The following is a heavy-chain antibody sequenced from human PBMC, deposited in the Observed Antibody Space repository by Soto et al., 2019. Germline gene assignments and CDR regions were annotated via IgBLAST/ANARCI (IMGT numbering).Heavy chain of an antibody. J-gene: IGHJ4*02. CDR3: VRGASGTTNDY. Sequence: SETLSLTCAVSVVSISSDNLWRWDRQPPGKELEWIGEFHHIGGTNYNPSLRSRVTISVDESKDQFSLNLSSVTAADTAVYYCVRGASGTTNDYWGQGTLVTVS. V-gene: IGHV4-4*02. CDR1: VVSISSDNL. CDR2: FHHIGGT. D-gene: IGHD4-17*01.